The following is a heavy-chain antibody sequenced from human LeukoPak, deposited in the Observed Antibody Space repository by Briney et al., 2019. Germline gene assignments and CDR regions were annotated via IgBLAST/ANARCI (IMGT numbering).Heavy chain of an antibody. CDR2: IYYSGST. J-gene: IGHJ4*02. Sequence: PSETLSLTCTVSGGSISSGGYYWSWIRQHPGKGLEWIGYIYYSGSTYYNPSLKSRVTISVDTSKNQFSLRLSSVTAADTAVYYCARGAALLPGHWGQGTLVTVSS. CDR1: GGSISSGGYY. V-gene: IGHV4-31*03. CDR3: ARGAALLPGH. D-gene: IGHD3-22*01.